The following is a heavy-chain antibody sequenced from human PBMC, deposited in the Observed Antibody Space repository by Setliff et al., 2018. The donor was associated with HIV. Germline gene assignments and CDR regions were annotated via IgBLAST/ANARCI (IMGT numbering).Heavy chain of an antibody. D-gene: IGHD3-22*01. CDR1: GFTFSSYA. CDR2: ISSNGGST. Sequence: PGGSLRLSCSASGFTFSSYAMHWVRQAPGKGLEYVSAISSNGGSTYYADSVKGRFTISRDNSKNTLYLQMSSLRADDTAIYYCVKPYTGYYYDGSVYDDFWGQGTLVTVSS. J-gene: IGHJ4*02. V-gene: IGHV3-64D*09. CDR3: VKPYTGYYYDGSVYDDF.